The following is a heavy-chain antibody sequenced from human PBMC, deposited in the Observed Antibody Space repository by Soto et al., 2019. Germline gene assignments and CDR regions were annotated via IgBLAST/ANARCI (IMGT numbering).Heavy chain of an antibody. V-gene: IGHV3-30-3*01. Sequence: GGSLRLSCAASGFTFSSYAMHWVRQAPGKGLEWVAVISYDGSNKYYADSVKGRFTISRDNSKNTLYLQMNSLRAEDTAVYYCARVFSRAIAARTTNHYYYYYYGVDVWGQGTTVTVSS. CDR3: ARVFSRAIAARTTNHYYYYYYGVDV. J-gene: IGHJ6*02. D-gene: IGHD6-6*01. CDR2: ISYDGSNK. CDR1: GFTFSSYA.